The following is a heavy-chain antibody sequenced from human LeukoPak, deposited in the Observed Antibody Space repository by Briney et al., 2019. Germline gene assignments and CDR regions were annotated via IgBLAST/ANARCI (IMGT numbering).Heavy chain of an antibody. D-gene: IGHD6-13*01. J-gene: IGHJ5*02. V-gene: IGHV1-8*01. CDR3: ARAVPIAAAGTRWFDP. Sequence: GASVKVSCKASGYTFTSYDINWVRQATGQGLEWMGWMNPNSGNTGYAQKFQGRVTMTRNTSISTAYMELSSLRSEDTAVYYYARAVPIAAAGTRWFDPWGQGTLVTVSS. CDR1: GYTFTSYD. CDR2: MNPNSGNT.